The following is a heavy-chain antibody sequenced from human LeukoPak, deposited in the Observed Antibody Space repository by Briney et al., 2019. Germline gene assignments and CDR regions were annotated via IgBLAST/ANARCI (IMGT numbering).Heavy chain of an antibody. CDR3: AASSPPLSYYYYYYMDV. CDR2: FDPEDGET. J-gene: IGHJ6*03. CDR1: GYTLTELS. Sequence: AASVKVSCKVSGYTLTELSMHWVRQAPGKGLEWMGGFDPEDGETIYAQKFQGRVTMTEDTSTDTAYMELSSLRSEDTAVYYCAASSPPLSYYYYYYMDVWGKGTTVTISS. V-gene: IGHV1-24*01.